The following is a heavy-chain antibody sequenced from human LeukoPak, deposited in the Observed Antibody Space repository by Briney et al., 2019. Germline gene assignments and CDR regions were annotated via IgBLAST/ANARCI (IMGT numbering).Heavy chain of an antibody. Sequence: ASVTVSCKASGYTFTSYDINWVRQAPGQGLEWMGWMNPNSGNTGYAQKFQGRVTMTRNTSISTAYMELSSLRSEDTAVYYCARSLGAIFGVVIIGMDVWGQGTTVTVSS. D-gene: IGHD3-3*01. V-gene: IGHV1-8*01. CDR2: MNPNSGNT. J-gene: IGHJ6*02. CDR3: ARSLGAIFGVVIIGMDV. CDR1: GYTFTSYD.